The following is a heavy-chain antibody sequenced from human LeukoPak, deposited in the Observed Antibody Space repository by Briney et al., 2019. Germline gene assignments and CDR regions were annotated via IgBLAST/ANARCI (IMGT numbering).Heavy chain of an antibody. D-gene: IGHD3-3*01. Sequence: SSQTLSLTCTVSGGSISSGSYYWSWIRQPAGKGLEWIGRIYTSGSTNYNPSLKSRVTISVDTSKNQFSLKLSSVTAADTAVYYCAREAGDDFWTPKHLDYWGQGTLVTVSS. J-gene: IGHJ4*02. CDR3: AREAGDDFWTPKHLDY. CDR1: GGSISSGSYY. CDR2: IYTSGST. V-gene: IGHV4-61*02.